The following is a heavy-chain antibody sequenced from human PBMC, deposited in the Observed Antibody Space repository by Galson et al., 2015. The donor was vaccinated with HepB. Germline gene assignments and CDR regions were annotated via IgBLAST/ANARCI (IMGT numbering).Heavy chain of an antibody. D-gene: IGHD6-6*01. Sequence: SLRLSCAASGSTFSSYSMNWVRQAPGKGLEWVSYISSSSSTIYYADSVKGRFTISRDNAKNSLYLQMNSLRAEDTAVYYCARHSSSSGGYYYYGMDVWGQGTTVTVSS. CDR3: ARHSSSSGGYYYYGMDV. CDR1: GSTFSSYS. CDR2: ISSSSSTI. V-gene: IGHV3-48*01. J-gene: IGHJ6*02.